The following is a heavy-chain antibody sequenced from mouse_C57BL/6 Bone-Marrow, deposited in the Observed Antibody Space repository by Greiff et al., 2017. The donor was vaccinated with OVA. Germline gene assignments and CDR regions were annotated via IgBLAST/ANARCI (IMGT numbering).Heavy chain of an antibody. CDR3: ASYYYGSSPWFAY. D-gene: IGHD1-1*01. J-gene: IGHJ3*01. Sequence: VQLQQSGPGLVQPSQSLSITCTVSGFSLTSYGVHWVRQSPGKGLEWLGVIWSGGSTDYNAAFISRLSISKDNSKSQVFFKMNSLQADDTAIYYCASYYYGSSPWFAYWGQGTLVTVSA. CDR1: GFSLTSYG. CDR2: IWSGGST. V-gene: IGHV2-2*01.